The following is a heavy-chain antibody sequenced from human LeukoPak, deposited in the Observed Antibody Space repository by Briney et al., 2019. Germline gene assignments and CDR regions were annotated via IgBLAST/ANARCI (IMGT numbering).Heavy chain of an antibody. D-gene: IGHD2-8*01. V-gene: IGHV1-46*01. CDR2: INPSGGST. CDR1: GYTFTSYY. Sequence: ASVKVSCMASGYTFTSYYMHWVRQAPGQGLEWMGIINPSGGSTSYAQKFQGRVTMTRDTSTSTVYMELSSLRSEDTAVYYCARTDCTNGVCYIPYFDYWGQGTLVTVSS. CDR3: ARTDCTNGVCYIPYFDY. J-gene: IGHJ4*02.